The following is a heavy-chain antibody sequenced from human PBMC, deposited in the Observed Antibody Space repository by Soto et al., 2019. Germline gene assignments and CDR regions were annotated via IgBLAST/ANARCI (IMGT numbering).Heavy chain of an antibody. J-gene: IGHJ5*01. V-gene: IGHV3-21*06. CDR1: GFSFSSYT. Sequence: PGGSLRLSCTASGFSFSSYTMNLVRHAPGKGLQWVASITNRGTHTYSAHSVKGRFTISRDNGKYSLYLQMNNLRAEDTATYYCARAHEVAWFDSWGLGTLVTVSS. D-gene: IGHD2-15*01. CDR3: ARAHEVAWFDS. CDR2: ITNRGTHT.